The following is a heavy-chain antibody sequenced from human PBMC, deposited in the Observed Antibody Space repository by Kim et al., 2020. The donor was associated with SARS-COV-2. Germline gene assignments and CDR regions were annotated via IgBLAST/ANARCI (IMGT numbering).Heavy chain of an antibody. CDR1: GGTFSSYA. CDR3: ARERLCGGDCYFPSNFDY. D-gene: IGHD2-21*01. Sequence: SVKVSCKASGGTFSSYAISWVRQAPGQGLEWMGRIIPILGIANYAQKFQGRVTITADKSTSTAYMELSSLRSEDTAVYYCARERLCGGDCYFPSNFDYWGQGTLVTVSS. V-gene: IGHV1-69*04. CDR2: IIPILGIA. J-gene: IGHJ4*02.